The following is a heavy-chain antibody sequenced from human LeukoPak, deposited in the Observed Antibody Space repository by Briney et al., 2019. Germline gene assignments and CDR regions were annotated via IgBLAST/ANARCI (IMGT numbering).Heavy chain of an antibody. Sequence: GGSLRLSCAASGFTFSSYAMSWVRQAPGKGLEWVSAISGSGGSTYYADSVKGRFTISRDNSKNTLYLQMNSLKAEDTAVYYCAKDDYVDTAMVDAFDIWGQGTMVTVSS. V-gene: IGHV3-23*01. D-gene: IGHD5-18*01. J-gene: IGHJ3*02. CDR3: AKDDYVDTAMVDAFDI. CDR1: GFTFSSYA. CDR2: ISGSGGST.